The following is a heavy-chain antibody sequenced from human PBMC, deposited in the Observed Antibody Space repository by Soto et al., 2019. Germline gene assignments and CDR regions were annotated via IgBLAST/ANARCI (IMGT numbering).Heavy chain of an antibody. CDR2: ISSNGGST. CDR1: GFTFSSYA. Sequence: PGGSLRLSCSASGFTFSSYAMHWVRQAPGKGLEYVSAISSNGGSTYYADSVKGRFTIPRDNSKNTLYLQMSSLRAEDTAVYYCVKDRRRGPRTFDYWGQGTLVTVSS. J-gene: IGHJ4*02. CDR3: VKDRRRGPRTFDY. V-gene: IGHV3-64D*06.